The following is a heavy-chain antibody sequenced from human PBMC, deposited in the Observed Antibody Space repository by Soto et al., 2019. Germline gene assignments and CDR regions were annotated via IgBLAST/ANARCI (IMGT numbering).Heavy chain of an antibody. CDR2: IIPIFGTA. J-gene: IGHJ5*02. CDR3: ARDTLISGWFDP. V-gene: IGHV1-69*01. Sequence: QVQLVQSGAEVKKPGSSVKVSCNASGGTFSSYAISWVRQAPGQGLEWMGGIIPIFGTANYAQKFQGRVTITADESTSTAYMELSSLRSEDTAVYSCARDTLISGWFDPWGQGTLVTVSS. D-gene: IGHD3-10*01. CDR1: GGTFSSYA.